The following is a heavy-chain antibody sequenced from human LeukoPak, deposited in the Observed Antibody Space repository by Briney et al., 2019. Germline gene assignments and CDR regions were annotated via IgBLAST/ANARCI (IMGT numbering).Heavy chain of an antibody. D-gene: IGHD6-19*01. Sequence: SETLSLTCTVSGGSISSYYWSWIRQPPGKGLEWIGYIYYSGSTNYNPSLKSRVTISVDTSKNQFSLKLSSVTAADTAVYYCARGEGTLAGRRWPYYFYYYMDVWGKGTTVTVSS. CDR1: GGSISSYY. CDR2: IYYSGST. V-gene: IGHV4-59*01. J-gene: IGHJ6*03. CDR3: ARGEGTLAGRRWPYYFYYYMDV.